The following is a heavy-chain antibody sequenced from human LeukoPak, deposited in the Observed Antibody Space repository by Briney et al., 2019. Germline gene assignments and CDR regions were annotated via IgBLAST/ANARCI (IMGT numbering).Heavy chain of an antibody. Sequence: GGSLRLSCVGSGFTYTDYWMHWFRQAPGKGPVWVSRTNPDGTIIDYADSVKGRFSISRDNAKNLLYLQMNGLRADDTAVYYCAKDLSWNTADRWGQGILVTVSS. J-gene: IGHJ5*02. CDR2: TNPDGTII. CDR3: AKDLSWNTADR. V-gene: IGHV3-74*01. D-gene: IGHD5-18*01. CDR1: GFTYTDYW.